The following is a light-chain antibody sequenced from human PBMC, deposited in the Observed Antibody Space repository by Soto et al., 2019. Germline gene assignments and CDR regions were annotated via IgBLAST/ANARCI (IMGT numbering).Light chain of an antibody. Sequence: DIVMTQTQATLSVSPGERATLSCRASQSVSSNLAWYQQKPGQAPRLLIYGAYTRAAGVPARFSGSGSGTEFTLTITSLQSEDIALYYCQQYNIWPPITFGQVRLLAIK. CDR1: QSVSSN. V-gene: IGKV3-15*01. J-gene: IGKJ5*01. CDR2: GAY. CDR3: QQYNIWPPIT.